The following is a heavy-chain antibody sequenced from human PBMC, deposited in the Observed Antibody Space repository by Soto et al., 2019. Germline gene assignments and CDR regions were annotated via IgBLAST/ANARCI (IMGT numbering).Heavy chain of an antibody. Sequence: GGSLRLSCAASGFSFSTYDMDWVRQAPGKAPEWIAHISTTSFTIYYADSVKGRFTISRDNARNSLYLEMKSLRDEDTAVYYCARDRCFDGSCYSASDSWGQGILVTISS. V-gene: IGHV3-48*02. CDR2: ISTTSFTI. D-gene: IGHD2-15*01. CDR1: GFSFSTYD. J-gene: IGHJ5*01. CDR3: ARDRCFDGSCYSASDS.